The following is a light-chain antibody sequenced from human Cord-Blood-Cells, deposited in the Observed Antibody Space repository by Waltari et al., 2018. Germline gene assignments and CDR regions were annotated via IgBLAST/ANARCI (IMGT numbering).Light chain of an antibody. CDR2: DAS. CDR3: QQRSNWPPLT. V-gene: IGKV3-11*01. J-gene: IGKJ4*01. CDR1: QSVSSY. Sequence: EIVLTQSPATLSLSPGERATLSCRASQSVSSYLAWYQQKPGQAPRLLIYDASNRATGIPARFSGSGSGTDFTLTISSLEPGDFAVYYCQQRSNWPPLTFGGGTKV.